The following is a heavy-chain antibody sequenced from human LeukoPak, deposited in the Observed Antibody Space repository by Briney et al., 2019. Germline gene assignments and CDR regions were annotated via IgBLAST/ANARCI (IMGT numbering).Heavy chain of an antibody. CDR3: ARTYDSSGYYPFYFDY. V-gene: IGHV3-53*01. CDR2: IYSGGST. Sequence: GGSLSLSCAASGFTVSSNYMSWVRQAPGKGLEWVSVIYSGGSTYYADSVKGRFTISRDNSKNTLYLQMNSLRAEDTAVYYCARTYDSSGYYPFYFDYWGQGTLVTVSS. D-gene: IGHD3-22*01. J-gene: IGHJ4*02. CDR1: GFTVSSNY.